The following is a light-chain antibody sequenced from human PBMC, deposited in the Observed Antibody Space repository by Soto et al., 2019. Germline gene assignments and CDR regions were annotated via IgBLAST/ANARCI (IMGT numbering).Light chain of an antibody. Sequence: DIQMTQSPSSLSASVGDRVTISCRASQTISTFLNWYQQKPGTAPRLLIYRASSVKSGVPPRCSGSGSGRDFTLTISSLRPEDITTYFCQQSYSSHPWTVGQGTKL. CDR1: QTISTF. CDR3: QQSYSSHPWT. CDR2: RAS. J-gene: IGKJ1*01. V-gene: IGKV1-39*01.